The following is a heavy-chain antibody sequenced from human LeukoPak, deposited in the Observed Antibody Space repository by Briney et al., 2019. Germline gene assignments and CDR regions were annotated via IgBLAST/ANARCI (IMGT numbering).Heavy chain of an antibody. V-gene: IGHV3-30*18. J-gene: IGHJ4*02. CDR2: ISYDGSNK. D-gene: IGHD6-25*01. Sequence: GGSLRLFCAASGFTFSSYGMHWVRQAPGKGLEWVAVISYDGSNKYYADSVKGRFTISRDNSKNTLYLQMNSLRAEDTAVYYCAKDIRWELVAADVFDYWGQGTLVTVSS. CDR1: GFTFSSYG. CDR3: AKDIRWELVAADVFDY.